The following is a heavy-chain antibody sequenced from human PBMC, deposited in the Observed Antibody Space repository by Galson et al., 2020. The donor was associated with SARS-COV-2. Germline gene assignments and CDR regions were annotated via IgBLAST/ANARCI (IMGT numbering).Heavy chain of an antibody. J-gene: IGHJ4*02. D-gene: IGHD3-9*01. Sequence: GGSLRLSCVASGFDLNDYYMNWIRQAPGKGLEWLSYISRSSSDTNYADVVKGRFTLSRDNAKKLVFLQMDRLRPEDTAIYYCVRGTYGGFVFDLWGQGSLVTVSS. V-gene: IGHV3-11*06. CDR1: GFDLNDYY. CDR3: VRGTYGGFVFDL. CDR2: ISRSSSDT.